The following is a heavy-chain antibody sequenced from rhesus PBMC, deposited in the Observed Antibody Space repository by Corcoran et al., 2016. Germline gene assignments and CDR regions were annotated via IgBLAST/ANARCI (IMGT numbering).Heavy chain of an antibody. CDR1: GFSLSTRGMG. J-gene: IGHJ4*01. CDR3: ARVKAGTPDY. Sequence: QVTLKESGPALVKPTQTLTLTCTFSGFSLSTRGMGVGWIRPPSRKTLEWLALIYWDDDKRYSTSLKSRLTISKDTSKNQVVLTMTNMDPVDTATYYCARVKAGTPDYWGQGVLVTVSS. D-gene: IGHD1-1*01. CDR2: IYWDDDK. V-gene: IGHV2-1*01.